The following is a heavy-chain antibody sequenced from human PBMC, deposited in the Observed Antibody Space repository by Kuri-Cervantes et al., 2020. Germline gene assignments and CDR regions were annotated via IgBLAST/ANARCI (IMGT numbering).Heavy chain of an antibody. D-gene: IGHD2-15*01. Sequence: SETLSLTCALYGGPSSGYYCSWIRQPPGKGLEWIGEINQSGSTNYNPSLKSRVTISVDTSKNQFSLKLSSVTAADTAVYYCARSGTQGYCSGGSCYVSGWFDPWGQGTLVTVSS. CDR1: GGPSSGYY. CDR2: INQSGST. CDR3: ARSGTQGYCSGGSCYVSGWFDP. V-gene: IGHV4-34*01. J-gene: IGHJ5*02.